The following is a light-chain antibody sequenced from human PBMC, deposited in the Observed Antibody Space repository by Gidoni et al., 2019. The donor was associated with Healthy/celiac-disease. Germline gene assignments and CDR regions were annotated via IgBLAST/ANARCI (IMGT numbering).Light chain of an antibody. CDR3: QQYGSSPLT. Sequence: ELVLTQSPGTLSLSPGERATLSCRASKSFSSSYLAWYQQKPGQAPRLLIYGASSRATGIPDRFSGSGSGTDFTLTVSRLEPEDFAVYYCQQYGSSPLTFGGGTKVEIK. J-gene: IGKJ4*01. CDR1: KSFSSSY. V-gene: IGKV3-20*01. CDR2: GAS.